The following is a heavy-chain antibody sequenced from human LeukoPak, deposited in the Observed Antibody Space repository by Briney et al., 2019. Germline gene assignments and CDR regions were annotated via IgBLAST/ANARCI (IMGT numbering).Heavy chain of an antibody. Sequence: SETLSLTCTVSGGSISSYYWSWTRQPPGKGLEWIGYIFYSGSTNYNPSLKSRVTISVDTSKNQFSLRLSSVTAADTAMYYCATGAYRTGCSYYWGQGTLVTVSS. CDR2: IFYSGST. J-gene: IGHJ4*02. D-gene: IGHD2-8*02. CDR3: ATGAYRTGCSYY. CDR1: GGSISSYY. V-gene: IGHV4-59*03.